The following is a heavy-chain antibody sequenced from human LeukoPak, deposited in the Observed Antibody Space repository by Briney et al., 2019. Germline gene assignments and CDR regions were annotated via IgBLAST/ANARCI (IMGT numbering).Heavy chain of an antibody. J-gene: IGHJ2*01. Sequence: SETLSLTCTVSGGSISSYYWSWIRQPPGKGLEGIGYIYYSGSTNYNPSLKSRVTISVDTSKNQFSLKLSSVTAADTAVYYCARGYFSGGNYWYFDLWGRGTLVTVSS. V-gene: IGHV4-59*01. D-gene: IGHD1-26*01. CDR3: ARGYFSGGNYWYFDL. CDR2: IYYSGST. CDR1: GGSISSYY.